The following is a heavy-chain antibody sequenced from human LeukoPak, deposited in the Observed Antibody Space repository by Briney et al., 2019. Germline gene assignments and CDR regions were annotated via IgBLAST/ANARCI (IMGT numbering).Heavy chain of an antibody. Sequence: GGSLRPSCAASGFTFSSYEMNWVRQAPGKGLEWISYISSGGSPIYYADSVKGRFTISRDNAKNSLYLQMNSLKAEDTAVYYCASGGGWGFDYWGQGTLVTVSS. CDR3: ASGGGWGFDY. CDR2: ISSGGSPI. CDR1: GFTFSSYE. D-gene: IGHD3-16*01. V-gene: IGHV3-48*03. J-gene: IGHJ4*02.